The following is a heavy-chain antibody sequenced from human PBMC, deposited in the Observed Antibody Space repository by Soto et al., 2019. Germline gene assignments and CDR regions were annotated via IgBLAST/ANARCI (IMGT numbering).Heavy chain of an antibody. CDR2: IFYTGRT. CDR3: AGLTFRSEAASHGRSNWLGP. V-gene: IGHV4-39*01. D-gene: IGHD3-3*01. Sequence: SETLCLTCTVSGGSISNPSYYWGWVRQPPGKGLEWIGDIFYTGRTYYSPSLKSRVTISVDTSKEQFSLNLTSVTAADTAVYFCAGLTFRSEAASHGRSNWLGPWDQGNLVTV. CDR1: GGSISNPSYY. J-gene: IGHJ5*02.